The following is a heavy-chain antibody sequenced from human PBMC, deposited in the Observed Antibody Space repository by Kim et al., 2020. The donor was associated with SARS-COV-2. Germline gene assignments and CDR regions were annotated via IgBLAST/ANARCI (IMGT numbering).Heavy chain of an antibody. CDR1: GFTFSSYS. CDR2: ISSSSSYI. V-gene: IGHV3-21*01. J-gene: IGHJ4*02. D-gene: IGHD5-12*01. Sequence: GGSLRLSCAASGFTFSSYSMNWVRQAPGKGLEWVSSISSSSSYIYYADSVKGRFTISRDNAKNSLYLQMNSLRAEDTAVYYCAAIKRGYSGSIDYWGQGTLVTVSS. CDR3: AAIKRGYSGSIDY.